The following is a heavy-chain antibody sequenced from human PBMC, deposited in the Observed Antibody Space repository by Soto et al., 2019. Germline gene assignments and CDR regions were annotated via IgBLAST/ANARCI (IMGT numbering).Heavy chain of an antibody. CDR3: ATGEDWLPLQALCY. CDR2: IIPILGIA. V-gene: IGHV1-69*02. D-gene: IGHD3-9*01. J-gene: IGHJ4*02. Sequence: GAPVEVSCKASGGTLNSYTLRWGRQAPGQGLEWMGRIIPILGIANYAQKFQGRVTITADKSTSTAYMELSSLRSEDTAVYYCATGEDWLPLQALCYWGQGTLVTVSS. CDR1: GGTLNSYT.